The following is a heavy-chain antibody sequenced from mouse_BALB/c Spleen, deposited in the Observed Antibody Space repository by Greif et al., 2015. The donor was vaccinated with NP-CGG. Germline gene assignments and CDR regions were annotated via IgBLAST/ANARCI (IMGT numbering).Heavy chain of an antibody. Sequence: QVQLKQSGAELAKPGASVKMSCKASGYTFTSYWMHWVKQRPGQGLEWIGYINPSTGYTEYNQKFKDKATLTADKSSSTAYMQLSSLTSEGSAVYYCASSYYYGSSYYAMDYWGQGTSVTVSS. J-gene: IGHJ4*01. CDR3: ASSYYYGSSYYAMDY. D-gene: IGHD1-1*01. CDR2: INPSTGYT. CDR1: GYTFTSYW. V-gene: IGHV1-7*01.